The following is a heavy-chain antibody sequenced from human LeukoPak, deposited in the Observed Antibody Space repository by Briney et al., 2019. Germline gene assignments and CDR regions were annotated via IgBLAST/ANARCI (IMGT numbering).Heavy chain of an antibody. D-gene: IGHD3-10*01. J-gene: IGHJ3*02. CDR2: IYYSGST. CDR3: ARAGQDDDAFDI. Sequence: PSETLSLTCTVSGGSISSYYWSWIRQPPGKGLEWIGYIYYSGSTYYNPSLKSRVTISVDTSKNQFSLKLSSVTAADTAVYYCARAGQDDDAFDIWGQGTMVTVSS. V-gene: IGHV4-30-4*01. CDR1: GGSISSYY.